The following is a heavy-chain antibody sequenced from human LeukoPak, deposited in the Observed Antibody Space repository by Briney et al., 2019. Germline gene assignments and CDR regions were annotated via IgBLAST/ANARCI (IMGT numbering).Heavy chain of an antibody. J-gene: IGHJ4*02. D-gene: IGHD6-19*01. Sequence: GGSLRLSCAASGFTFSSYSMNWVRQAPGKGLEWVSSISSSSSYIYYADSVKGRFTISRGNAKNSLYLQMNSLRAGDTAVYYCARLIAVAGTRNRGFDYWGQGTLVTVSS. CDR1: GFTFSSYS. V-gene: IGHV3-21*01. CDR2: ISSSSSYI. CDR3: ARLIAVAGTRNRGFDY.